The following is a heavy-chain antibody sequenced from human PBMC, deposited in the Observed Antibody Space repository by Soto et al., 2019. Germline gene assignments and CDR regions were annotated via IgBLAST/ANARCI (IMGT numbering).Heavy chain of an antibody. V-gene: IGHV3-30*18. CDR2: VLYDGRKT. CDR1: GFTFSNNA. Sequence: QVQLVESGGGVVQPGRSLRLSCAASGFTFSNNAMHWVRQAQGKGLEWVAVVLYDGRKTYYADSVKGRFTISRDHSKNTLYLQMNSLRVEDTALYSCAKRKGDGSVSLYALDSWGQGTLVTVSS. CDR3: AKRKGDGSVSLYALDS. J-gene: IGHJ4*02. D-gene: IGHD2-15*01.